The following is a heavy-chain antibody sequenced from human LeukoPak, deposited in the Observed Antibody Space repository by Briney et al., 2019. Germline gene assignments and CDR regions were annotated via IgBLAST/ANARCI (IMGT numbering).Heavy chain of an antibody. D-gene: IGHD2-15*01. CDR1: GGSISSYF. J-gene: IGHJ6*02. CDR2: IYTSGST. Sequence: PSEALSLTCTVSGGSISSYFWNWIRQPAGKGLEWIGRIYTSGSTNYNPSLKSRVTISVDTSKNQFSLKLSSVTAADTAVYYCVKSGWYGHRARRRVAYGMDVWGQGTTVTVSS. V-gene: IGHV4-4*07. CDR3: VKSGWYGHRARRRVAYGMDV.